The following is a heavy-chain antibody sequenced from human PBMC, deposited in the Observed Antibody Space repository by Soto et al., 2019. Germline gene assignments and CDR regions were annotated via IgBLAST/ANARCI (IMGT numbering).Heavy chain of an antibody. J-gene: IGHJ4*02. CDR3: ARGQTHSSGWYGPVVYYFDY. Sequence: LRLSCAASGFTFSSYAMSWVRQAPGKGLEWVSAISGSGGNTYYADSVKGRFTISRDNSKNTLYLQMNSLRAEDTAVYYCARGQTHSSGWYGPVVYYFDYWGQGTLVTVSS. CDR1: GFTFSSYA. CDR2: ISGSGGNT. V-gene: IGHV3-23*01. D-gene: IGHD6-19*01.